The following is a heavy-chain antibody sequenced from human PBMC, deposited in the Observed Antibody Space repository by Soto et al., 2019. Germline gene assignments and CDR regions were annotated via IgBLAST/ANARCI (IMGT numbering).Heavy chain of an antibody. CDR3: ARQGLRCGGSNFLSTPFYI. V-gene: IGHV5-51*01. CDR1: GYSFTSYW. D-gene: IGHD2-15*01. J-gene: IGHJ3*02. Sequence: GESLKISCKGSGYSFTSYWIGWVRQMPGKGLEWMGIIYPGDSDTRYSPSFQGQVTISADKSISTAYLQWSSLKASDTAMYYCARQGLRCGGSNFLSTPFYILGQGTMGT. CDR2: IYPGDSDT.